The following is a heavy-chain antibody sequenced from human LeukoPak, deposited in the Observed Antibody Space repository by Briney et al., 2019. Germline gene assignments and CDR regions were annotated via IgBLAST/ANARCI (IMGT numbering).Heavy chain of an antibody. D-gene: IGHD3-22*01. V-gene: IGHV3-48*03. CDR1: GFTFSNYE. Sequence: GGSLRLSCATSGFTFSNYEMNWVRQAPGKGLEWISYLTTSGSTKYYADSVKGRFTTSRDNAKNSLFLQMNSLRAEDTAVYYCARDRDPGYYDTNGYRRVNAFDIWGQGTMVTVSS. CDR2: LTTSGSTK. CDR3: ARDRDPGYYDTNGYRRVNAFDI. J-gene: IGHJ3*02.